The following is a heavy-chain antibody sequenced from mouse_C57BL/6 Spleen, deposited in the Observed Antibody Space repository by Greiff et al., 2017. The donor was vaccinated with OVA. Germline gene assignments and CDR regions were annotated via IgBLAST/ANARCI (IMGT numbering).Heavy chain of an antibody. J-gene: IGHJ4*01. CDR3: ARNSNYEEGSAMDY. CDR1: GYTFTSYW. CDR2: INPSNGGT. Sequence: QVQLQQSGTELVKPGASVKLSCKASGYTFTSYWMHWVKQRPGQGLEWIGNINPSNGGTNYNEKFKSKATLPVDKSSSTAYMQLSSLTSEDSAVYYCARNSNYEEGSAMDYWGQGTSVTVSS. V-gene: IGHV1-53*01. D-gene: IGHD2-5*01.